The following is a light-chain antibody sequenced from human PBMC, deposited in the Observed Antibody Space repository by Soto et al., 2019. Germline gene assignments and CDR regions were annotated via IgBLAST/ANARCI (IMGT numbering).Light chain of an antibody. CDR1: HTVGNN. Sequence: ETVMTQSPVTLSLSPRQKATLSCRASHTVGNNLAWYQQKPGQAPSLVITGASTRATGIPARFSGSGSGTEFTLTIGSLQSEDFAVYYCQQYNNWPRTFGPGTKVDMK. V-gene: IGKV3-15*01. CDR2: GAS. J-gene: IGKJ3*01. CDR3: QQYNNWPRT.